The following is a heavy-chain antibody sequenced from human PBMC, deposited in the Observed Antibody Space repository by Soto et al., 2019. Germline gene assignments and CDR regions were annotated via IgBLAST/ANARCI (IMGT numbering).Heavy chain of an antibody. Sequence: GGFLRLSCAASGFTFSSYAMSWVRQAPGKGLEWVSAISGSGGSTYYADSVKGRFTISRDNSKNTLYLQMNSLRAEDTAVYYCAKFPGVTMVRVIFDYWGQGTLVTVSS. V-gene: IGHV3-23*01. J-gene: IGHJ4*02. CDR3: AKFPGVTMVRVIFDY. CDR2: ISGSGGST. D-gene: IGHD3-10*01. CDR1: GFTFSSYA.